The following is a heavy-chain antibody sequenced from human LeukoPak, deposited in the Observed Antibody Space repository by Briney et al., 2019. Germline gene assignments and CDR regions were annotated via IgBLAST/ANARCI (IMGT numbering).Heavy chain of an antibody. V-gene: IGHV3-74*01. J-gene: IGHJ4*02. D-gene: IGHD3-22*01. Sequence: GGSLRLSCAASGFTFSSYWMHWVRQAPGKGLVWVSRINSDGSSTSYAGSVRGRFTISTDISKNTVYLQMNSLRGEETAVYYCAKKGTGHYPFDSWGQGTLVTVSS. CDR2: INSDGSST. CDR1: GFTFSSYW. CDR3: AKKGTGHYPFDS.